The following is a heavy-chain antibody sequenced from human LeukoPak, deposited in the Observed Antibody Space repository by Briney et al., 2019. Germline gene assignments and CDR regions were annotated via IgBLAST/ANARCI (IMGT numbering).Heavy chain of an antibody. Sequence: GGSLRLSCAASGLTFSSHWMHWVRQAPGKGLVWVSRITNDGSSTTYADSVKGRFTISRDNSKNTLYLQMSSLRAEDTAVYYCVKDFSPGGGSGALDYWGQGTLVTVSS. V-gene: IGHV3-74*01. CDR3: VKDFSPGGGSGALDY. CDR2: ITNDGSST. D-gene: IGHD6-19*01. J-gene: IGHJ4*02. CDR1: GLTFSSHW.